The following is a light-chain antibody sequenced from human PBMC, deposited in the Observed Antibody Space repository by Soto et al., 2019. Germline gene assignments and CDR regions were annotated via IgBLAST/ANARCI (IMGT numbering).Light chain of an antibody. J-gene: IGLJ2*01. V-gene: IGLV2-8*01. CDR2: EVT. CDR3: TSYAGRTTLV. CDR1: SSDVGGYNY. Sequence: QSALTQPPSASGSPGQSVTISCTGTSSDVGGYNYVSWYRQDPGKAPKSIIYEVTKRPSGVPDRFSGSKSGNTASLTVSGLQVEEGGDSKCTSYAGRTTLVFGGGTKGPVL.